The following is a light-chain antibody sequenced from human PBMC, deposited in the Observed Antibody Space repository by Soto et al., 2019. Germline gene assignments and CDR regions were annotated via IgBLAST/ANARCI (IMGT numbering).Light chain of an antibody. CDR1: TSNIRSDT. V-gene: IGLV1-44*01. CDR2: SYN. J-gene: IGLJ3*02. CDR3: AAWDDSLNGWV. Sequence: QSVLTQPPSASGTPGQRVTISCSGSTSNIRSDTVNWFQQLPGTAPKLLIYSYNQRPSGVPDRFSGSKSGTSASLAISGLQSGDEADYYRAAWDDSLNGWVFGGGTQLTVL.